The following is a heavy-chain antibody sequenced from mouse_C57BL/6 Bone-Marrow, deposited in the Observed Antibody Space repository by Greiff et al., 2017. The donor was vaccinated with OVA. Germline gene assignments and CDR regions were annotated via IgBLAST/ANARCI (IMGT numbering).Heavy chain of an antibody. CDR2: IYPRSGNT. D-gene: IGHD2-4*01. V-gene: IGHV1-81*01. CDR3: ARSGDYGAMDY. Sequence: QVQLQQSGAELARPGASVKLSCKASGYTFTSYGISWVTQRTGQGLEWIGEIYPRSGNTYYNEKFKGKATLTADKSSSTAYMELRSLTSEDSAVYFCARSGDYGAMDYWGQGTSGTVSS. J-gene: IGHJ4*01. CDR1: GYTFTSYG.